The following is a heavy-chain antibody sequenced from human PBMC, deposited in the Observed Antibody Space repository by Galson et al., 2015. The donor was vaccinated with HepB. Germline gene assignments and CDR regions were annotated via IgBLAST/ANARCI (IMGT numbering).Heavy chain of an antibody. CDR3: ARVYCSTTSCYDGWFDP. D-gene: IGHD2-2*01. CDR1: GFIFRDYY. J-gene: IGHJ5*02. CDR2: ISSSGSYT. V-gene: IGHV3-11*06. Sequence: SLRLSCAASGFIFRDYYMSWIRQAPGKGLEWVSYISSSGSYTNDADSVKGRFTISRDNAKNSLYLQMNSLRAEDTAVYYCARVYCSTTSCYDGWFDPWGQGTLVTVSS.